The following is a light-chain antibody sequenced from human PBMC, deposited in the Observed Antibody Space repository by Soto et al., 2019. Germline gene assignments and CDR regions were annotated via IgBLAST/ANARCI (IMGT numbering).Light chain of an antibody. CDR2: AAS. J-gene: IGKJ1*01. V-gene: IGKV1-39*01. CDR1: QSISSS. CDR3: QQIYITPWT. Sequence: DIQMTQSPSSLSASAGDRVTLTCRASQSISSSLNWYQQKPGKAPELLIYAASSLKSGVPSRFSGSGTGTDFTLTISSLQPEDFATYYCQQIYITPWTFGQGTNVEIK.